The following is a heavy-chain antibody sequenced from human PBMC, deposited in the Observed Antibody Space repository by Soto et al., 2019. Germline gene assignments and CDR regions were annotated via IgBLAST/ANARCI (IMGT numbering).Heavy chain of an antibody. CDR2: IIPIFGTA. V-gene: IGHV1-69*13. CDR1: GGTFSSYA. Sequence: SVKVSCKASGGTFSSYAISWVRQAPGQGLEWMGGIIPIFGTANYAQKFQGRVTITADESTSTAYMELSSLRSEDTAVYYCATDTEGQWLVIDAFDIWGQGTMVTVSS. CDR3: ATDTEGQWLVIDAFDI. D-gene: IGHD6-19*01. J-gene: IGHJ3*02.